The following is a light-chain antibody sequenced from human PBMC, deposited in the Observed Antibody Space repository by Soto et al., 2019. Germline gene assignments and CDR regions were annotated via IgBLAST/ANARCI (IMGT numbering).Light chain of an antibody. CDR1: QSVSSS. J-gene: IGKJ2*01. V-gene: IGKV3-15*01. CDR2: GAS. Sequence: EIVMTQSPATLSVSPGERATLSCRASQSVSSSLAWYQQKPGQAPRLLIYGASTRATGIPARFSGSGSGTEFTLTISNLQSEDFAVYYCQQYNNWLYTFGQGTKLEIK. CDR3: QQYNNWLYT.